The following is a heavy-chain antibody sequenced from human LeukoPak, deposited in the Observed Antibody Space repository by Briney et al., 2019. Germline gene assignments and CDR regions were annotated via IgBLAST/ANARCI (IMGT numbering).Heavy chain of an antibody. CDR2: LSKSGNT. CDR1: GGSISSYY. Sequence: SSETLSLTCTVSGGSISSYYWSWIRLPPGKGPEWIGYLSKSGNTNYSPSLKSRVTIFGDTSKNQFFLKLSSVTAADTAVYYCARARYVNSFYAFDIWGQGTLVTVSS. CDR3: ARARYVNSFYAFDI. D-gene: IGHD3-9*01. V-gene: IGHV4-59*01. J-gene: IGHJ3*02.